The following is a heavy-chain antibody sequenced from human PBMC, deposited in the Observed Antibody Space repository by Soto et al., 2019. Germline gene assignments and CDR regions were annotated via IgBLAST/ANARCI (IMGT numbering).Heavy chain of an antibody. D-gene: IGHD3-3*01. CDR2: IIPIFGTA. V-gene: IGHV1-69*13. CDR3: ARVKYLLEWSLDAFDI. Sequence: RASVKVSCKASRGTFSSYAISWVRQAPGQGLEWMGGIIPIFGTANYAQKFQGRATITADESTSTAYMELSSLRSEDTAVYYCARVKYLLEWSLDAFDIWGQGTMVTVSS. CDR1: RGTFSSYA. J-gene: IGHJ3*02.